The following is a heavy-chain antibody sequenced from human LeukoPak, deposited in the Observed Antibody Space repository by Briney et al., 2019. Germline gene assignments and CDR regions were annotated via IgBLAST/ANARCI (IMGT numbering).Heavy chain of an antibody. V-gene: IGHV3-13*01. Sequence: GGSLRLSCASSGFSLSRYEMHWVRQGPGKRLQWVSAIGPAGDTFYADSVKGRFTISRENAKGSLYLQMNSLSAGDTAVYYCVREGRGRSGTNAYDVWGHGTMVTVST. CDR1: GFSLSRYE. CDR2: IGPAGDT. J-gene: IGHJ3*01. CDR3: VREGRGRSGTNAYDV. D-gene: IGHD5-12*01.